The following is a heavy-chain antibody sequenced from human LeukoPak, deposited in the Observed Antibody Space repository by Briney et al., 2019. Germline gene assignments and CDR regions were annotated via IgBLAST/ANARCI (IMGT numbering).Heavy chain of an antibody. J-gene: IGHJ4*02. CDR2: INHSGST. D-gene: IGHD3-10*01. Sequence: ETSETLSLTCTVSGGSVSSGSYYWSWIRQPPGKGLEWTGEINHSGSTNYNPSLKSRVTISVDTSKTQFPLTLSSVTAADTAVYYCARALGWFGERGNYLDYWGPGTLVTASS. CDR1: GGSVSSGSYY. V-gene: IGHV4-61*01. CDR3: ARALGWFGERGNYLDY.